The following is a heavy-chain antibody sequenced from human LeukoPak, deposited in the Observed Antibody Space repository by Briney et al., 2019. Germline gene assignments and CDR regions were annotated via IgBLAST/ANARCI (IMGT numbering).Heavy chain of an antibody. J-gene: IGHJ3*02. CDR2: IYYSGST. CDR3: ARLTYYDSRDAFDI. V-gene: IGHV4-59*08. D-gene: IGHD3-22*01. CDR1: GGSISSYY. Sequence: SETLSLTCTVSGGSISSYYWSWIRQPPGKGLEWIGYIYYSGSTNYNPSLKSRVTISVDTSKNQCSLKLSSVTAADTAVYYCARLTYYDSRDAFDIWGQGTMVTVSS.